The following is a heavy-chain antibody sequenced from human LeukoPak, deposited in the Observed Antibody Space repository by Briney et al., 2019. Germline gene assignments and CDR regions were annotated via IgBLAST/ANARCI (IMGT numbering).Heavy chain of an antibody. Sequence: GGSLRLSCAASGFTFSDYYMSWIRQAPGKGLEWGSFISSSANNMYYADSVKGRFTISRDNAKNSLYLQMNSLRVEDTAVYYCARISTSCYVACAFDMWGQGTMVTVSS. J-gene: IGHJ3*02. D-gene: IGHD2-2*01. CDR3: ARISTSCYVACAFDM. CDR2: ISSSANNM. CDR1: GFTFSDYY. V-gene: IGHV3-11*01.